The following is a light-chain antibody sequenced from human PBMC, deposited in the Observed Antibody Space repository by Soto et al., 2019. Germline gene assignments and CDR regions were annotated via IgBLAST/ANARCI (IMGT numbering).Light chain of an antibody. V-gene: IGLV2-14*03. J-gene: IGLJ1*01. CDR2: GVS. Sequence: QSVLTQPASVSGSPGQSITISCTGTSSDIGGYNFVSWYQHHPGKAPRPMIFGVSDRPSGVSDRFSGSKSGNTASLTISGLQAEDEAVYYCSSYISSSTPYVFGTGTKVTVL. CDR1: SSDIGGYNF. CDR3: SSYISSSTPYV.